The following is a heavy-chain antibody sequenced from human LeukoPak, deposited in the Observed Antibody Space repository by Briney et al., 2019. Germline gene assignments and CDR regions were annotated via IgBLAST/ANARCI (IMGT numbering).Heavy chain of an antibody. Sequence: SVNVSCTASGGTFSSYAISWVRQALGQGLEWMGGIIPIFGTANYAQKFQGRVTITADESTSTAYMELSSLRSEDTAVYYCARGSVPYYGIVVAHFDYWGQGTLVTVSS. D-gene: IGHD3-22*01. CDR2: IIPIFGTA. CDR3: ARGSVPYYGIVVAHFDY. V-gene: IGHV1-69*13. CDR1: GGTFSSYA. J-gene: IGHJ4*02.